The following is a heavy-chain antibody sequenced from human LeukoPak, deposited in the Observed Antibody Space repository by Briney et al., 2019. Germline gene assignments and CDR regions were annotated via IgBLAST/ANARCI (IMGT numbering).Heavy chain of an antibody. V-gene: IGHV1-18*01. CDR2: ISAYNGNT. CDR3: ARRLEYYDSSGYYQYYFDY. Sequence: SVKVSCKASGYTFTSYGISWVRQAPGQGLEWMGWISAYNGNTNYAQKLQGRVTMTTDTSTSTAYMELRSLRSDDTAVYYCARRLEYYDSSGYYQYYFDYWGQGTLVIVSS. CDR1: GYTFTSYG. J-gene: IGHJ4*02. D-gene: IGHD3-22*01.